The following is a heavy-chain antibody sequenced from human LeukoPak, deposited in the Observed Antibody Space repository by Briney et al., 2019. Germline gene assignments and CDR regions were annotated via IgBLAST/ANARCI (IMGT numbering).Heavy chain of an antibody. CDR1: GFTFSSYG. V-gene: IGHV3-23*01. Sequence: GGSLRLSCAASGFTFSSYGMHWVRQAPGKGLEWVSAISGSGGSTYYADSVKGRFTISRDNAKNTLYLQMNSLRAEDTAVYYCARVGAGHDAGWGQGTLVTVSS. CDR3: ARVGAGHDAG. D-gene: IGHD1-26*01. J-gene: IGHJ4*02. CDR2: ISGSGGST.